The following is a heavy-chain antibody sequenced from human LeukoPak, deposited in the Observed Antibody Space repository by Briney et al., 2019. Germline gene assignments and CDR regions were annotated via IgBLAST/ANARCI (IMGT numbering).Heavy chain of an antibody. CDR2: INAGNGNT. J-gene: IGHJ6*02. V-gene: IGHV1-3*01. CDR3: ARVPQYYYYYYGMDV. Sequence: ASVKVSCKASGYTFTSYAMHWVRQAPGQRLEWMGWINAGNGNTKYSQKFQGRVTITRDTSASTAYMELSSLRSEDTAVYYCARVPQYYYYYYGMDVWGQGTTVTVSS. CDR1: GYTFTSYA.